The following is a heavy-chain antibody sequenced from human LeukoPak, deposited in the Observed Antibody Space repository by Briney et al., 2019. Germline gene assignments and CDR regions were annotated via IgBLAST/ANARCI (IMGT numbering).Heavy chain of an antibody. V-gene: IGHV4-30-4*01. CDR2: IYYSGST. D-gene: IGHD2-21*02. Sequence: PSQTLSLTCTVSGGSISSGDYYWGWIRQPPGKGPEWIGYIYYSGSTYYNPSLKSRVTISVDTSKNQFSLMLRSVTAADTSVYYCARAGFGMAIVVVAAKSYYWYFDLWGRGTLVTVSS. CDR1: GGSISSGDYY. J-gene: IGHJ2*01. CDR3: ARAGFGMAIVVVAAKSYYWYFDL.